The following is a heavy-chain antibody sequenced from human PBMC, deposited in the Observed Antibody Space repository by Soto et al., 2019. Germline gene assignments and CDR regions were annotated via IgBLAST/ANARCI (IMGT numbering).Heavy chain of an antibody. J-gene: IGHJ6*02. CDR2: IIPIFGTA. CDR3: ARAPRLGLTAYGMDV. Sequence: QVQLVQSGAEVKKPGSSVKVSCKASGGTFSSYAISWVRQAPGQGLEWMGGIIPIFGTANYAQKFQGRVTITADESTSNAYMELGRVRSEGTAVYYCARAPRLGLTAYGMDVWGQGATVTVSS. CDR1: GGTFSSYA. D-gene: IGHD5-12*01. V-gene: IGHV1-69*12.